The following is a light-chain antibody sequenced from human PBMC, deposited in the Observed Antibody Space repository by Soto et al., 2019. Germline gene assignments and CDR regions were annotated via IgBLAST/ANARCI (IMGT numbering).Light chain of an antibody. CDR1: PSVSSN. J-gene: IGKJ1*01. Sequence: EIVMTQSPATLSVSQGERATLYCRASPSVSSNLAWYQQKPGHAPRLLIYGASTRATGIPARFSGSGSGTEFTLPLRSLKSEDFAVEDCQQSHSRVTFGPGTKVDIK. V-gene: IGKV3-15*01. CDR2: GAS. CDR3: QQSHSRVT.